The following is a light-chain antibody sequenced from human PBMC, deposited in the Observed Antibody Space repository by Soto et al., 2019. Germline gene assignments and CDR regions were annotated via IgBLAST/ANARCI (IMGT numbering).Light chain of an antibody. Sequence: QSVLAQPASVSGSPGQPITISCTGTSSDVGGYNYVSWYQQHPGKAPKLMIYEVSNRPSGVSNRSSGSKSGNTASLTISGLQAEDEADYYCSSYTSSSTLGVFGTGTKVTVL. J-gene: IGLJ1*01. CDR3: SSYTSSSTLGV. V-gene: IGLV2-14*01. CDR1: SSDVGGYNY. CDR2: EVS.